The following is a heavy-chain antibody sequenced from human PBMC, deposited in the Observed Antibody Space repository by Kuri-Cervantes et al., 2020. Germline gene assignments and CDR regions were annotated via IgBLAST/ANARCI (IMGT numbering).Heavy chain of an antibody. Sequence: ASVKVSCKASGYTFTSYAMHWVRQAPGQRLEWMGWINAGNGNTKYSQKFQGRVTMTRNTSISTAYMELSSLRAEDTAVYYCARVKSHGDYYYYYYMDVWGKGTTVTVSS. V-gene: IGHV1-3*01. CDR2: INAGNGNT. CDR3: ARVKSHGDYYYYYYMDV. J-gene: IGHJ6*03. CDR1: GYTFTSYA. D-gene: IGHD4-17*01.